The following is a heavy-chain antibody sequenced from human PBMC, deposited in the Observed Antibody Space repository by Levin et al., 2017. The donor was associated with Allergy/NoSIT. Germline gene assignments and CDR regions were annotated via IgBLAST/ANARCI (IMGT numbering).Heavy chain of an antibody. V-gene: IGHV1-2*06. D-gene: IGHD1-26*01. CDR3: AREGTGSLSSLPS. CDR2: IYPNTGGT. Sequence: PGESLKISCKASGYTFTGHFIHWVRQAPGQGLEWMGRIYPNTGGTNFAQMFQGRVTMTRDTSISTAYMELSRLRSDDTAVYYCAREGTGSLSSLPSWGQGTLVTVSS. CDR1: GYTFTGHF. J-gene: IGHJ5*02.